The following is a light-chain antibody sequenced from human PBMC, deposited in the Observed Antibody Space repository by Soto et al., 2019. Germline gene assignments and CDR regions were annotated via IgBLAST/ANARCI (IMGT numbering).Light chain of an antibody. Sequence: QSVLTQPASVSGSPGQSITISCTGTRSDIGAYNFVSWYQQHPGEVPKLILYDVNVRPSGVSNRFSGPKSGNTASLTISGLQAEDEADYYCTSWTTSTTMIFGGGTRSPS. V-gene: IGLV2-14*03. CDR3: TSWTTSTTMI. CDR2: DVN. J-gene: IGLJ2*01. CDR1: RSDIGAYNF.